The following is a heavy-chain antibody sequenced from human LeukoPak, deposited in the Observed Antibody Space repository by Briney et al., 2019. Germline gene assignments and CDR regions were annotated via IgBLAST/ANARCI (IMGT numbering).Heavy chain of an antibody. CDR1: GGSFSGYY. Sequence: SETLSLTCAVYGGSFSGYYWSWIRQPPGKGLEWIGEINHSGSTNYNPSLKSRVTISVDTFKNQFSLKLSSVTAADTAVYYCAREPLGYCSSTSCYYFDYWGQGTLVTVSS. J-gene: IGHJ4*02. V-gene: IGHV4-34*01. D-gene: IGHD2-2*01. CDR2: INHSGST. CDR3: AREPLGYCSSTSCYYFDY.